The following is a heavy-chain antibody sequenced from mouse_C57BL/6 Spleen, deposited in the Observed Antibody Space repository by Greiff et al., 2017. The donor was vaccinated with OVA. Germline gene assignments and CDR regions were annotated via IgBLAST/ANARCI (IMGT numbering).Heavy chain of an antibody. J-gene: IGHJ2*01. CDR3: ARGDTYY. D-gene: IGHD3-3*01. V-gene: IGHV1-26*01. CDR2: INPNNGGT. CDR1: GYTFADYY. Sequence: VQLQQSGPELVKPGASVKISCKASGYTFADYYMNWVKQSHGKSLEWIGDINPNNGGTSYNQKFKGKATLTVDKSSSTAYMELRSLTSEDSAVYYCARGDTYYWGQGTTLTVSS.